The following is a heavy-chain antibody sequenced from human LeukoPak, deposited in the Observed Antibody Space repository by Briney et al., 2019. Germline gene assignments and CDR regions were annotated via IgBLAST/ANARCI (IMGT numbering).Heavy chain of an antibody. CDR3: ASCEFTGSCYSLDY. D-gene: IGHD2-15*01. CDR2: INPNSGGT. V-gene: IGHV1-2*02. Sequence: ASVKVSCKASGYTFTGYYMHWVRRAPGQGLEWMRWINPNSGGTNYAQKFQGRVTMTRDTSISTAYMELSRLRSDDTAVYYCASCEFTGSCYSLDYWGQGTLVTVSS. CDR1: GYTFTGYY. J-gene: IGHJ4*02.